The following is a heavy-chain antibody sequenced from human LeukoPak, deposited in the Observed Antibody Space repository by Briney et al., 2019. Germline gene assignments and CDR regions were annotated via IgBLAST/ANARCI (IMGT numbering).Heavy chain of an antibody. Sequence: SETLSLTCTVSVRSISSCYWSWIPQPPGKGREWIGYIYYSGSTNYHPSLKSRVTISVHTSKNQFSLKLSSVTAADTAVYYCARVSGDQLLTFGYWGQGTLVTVSS. CDR1: VRSISSCY. D-gene: IGHD2-2*01. J-gene: IGHJ4*02. CDR2: IYYSGST. CDR3: ARVSGDQLLTFGY. V-gene: IGHV4-59*08.